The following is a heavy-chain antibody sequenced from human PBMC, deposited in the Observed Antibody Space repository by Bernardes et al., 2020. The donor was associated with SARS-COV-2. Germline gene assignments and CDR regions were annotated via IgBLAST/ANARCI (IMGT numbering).Heavy chain of an antibody. D-gene: IGHD5-18*01. Sequence: GVLRLSCSASGFTFSDYSMSWVRQAPGKGLEWVSYIRSSSNTIYYADSVKGPFTVSRDNAKNSLYLQMNSLRVEDTAVYYCARVATTMVEMYYFDYWGQGTLVTVSS. CDR1: GFTFSDYS. CDR3: ARVATTMVEMYYFDY. J-gene: IGHJ4*02. V-gene: IGHV3-48*01. CDR2: IRSSSNTI.